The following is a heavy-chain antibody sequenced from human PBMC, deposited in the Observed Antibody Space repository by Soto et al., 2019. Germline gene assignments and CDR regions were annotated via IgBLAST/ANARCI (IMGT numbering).Heavy chain of an antibody. D-gene: IGHD3-22*01. CDR2: ISSSSSYI. Sequence: GGSLRLSCAASGFTFSSYSMNLVRQAPGKGLEWVSSISSSSSYIYYADSVKGRFTISRDNAKNSLYLQMNSLRAEDTAVYYCARVDDSSGYSPYFDYWGQGT. CDR1: GFTFSSYS. J-gene: IGHJ4*02. V-gene: IGHV3-21*01. CDR3: ARVDDSSGYSPYFDY.